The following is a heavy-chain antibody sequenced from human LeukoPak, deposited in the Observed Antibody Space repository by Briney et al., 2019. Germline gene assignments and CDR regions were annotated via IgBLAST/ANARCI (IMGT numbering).Heavy chain of an antibody. Sequence: GGSLRLSCLASGFTFSHYWMTCVRRAPGRGLEWVANMNQLGNEIYYADSVKGRFTISRDNSKSSLYLQMRSLSVEDTAVYFCARSNWGPEAWGQGTLVTVSS. CDR2: MNQLGNEI. CDR3: ARSNWGPEA. CDR1: GFTFSHYW. V-gene: IGHV3-7*04. D-gene: IGHD7-27*01. J-gene: IGHJ5*02.